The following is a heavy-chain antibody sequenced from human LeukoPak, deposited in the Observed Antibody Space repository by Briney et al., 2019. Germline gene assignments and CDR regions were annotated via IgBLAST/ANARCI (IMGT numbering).Heavy chain of an antibody. D-gene: IGHD4-17*01. CDR2: IWSDGRNK. J-gene: IGHJ3*02. CDR1: GFXFSSYG. V-gene: IGHV3-33*01. Sequence: GRSLRLSCAASGFXFSSYGIHWVRQAPGKGLEWVAVIWSDGRNKFYADSVKGRFTVSRDNSKNTLFLQMSSLRADDTALYYCAREVTNDAFDIWGQGTMVTVSS. CDR3: AREVTNDAFDI.